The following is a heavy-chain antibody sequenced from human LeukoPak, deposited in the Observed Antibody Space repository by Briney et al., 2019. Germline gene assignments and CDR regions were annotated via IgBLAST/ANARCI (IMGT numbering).Heavy chain of an antibody. CDR1: GFTFSSYW. Sequence: GGSLRLSCAASGFTFSSYWMSWVRQAPGKGLEWVANIKPDGSEKHYVDSVKGRLTIARDSAKNSLYLQMNSLRAEDTAVYYCARGDYYGSGTYYHDAFDIWGQGTMVTVSS. D-gene: IGHD3-10*01. CDR2: IKPDGSEK. J-gene: IGHJ3*02. V-gene: IGHV3-7*03. CDR3: ARGDYYGSGTYYHDAFDI.